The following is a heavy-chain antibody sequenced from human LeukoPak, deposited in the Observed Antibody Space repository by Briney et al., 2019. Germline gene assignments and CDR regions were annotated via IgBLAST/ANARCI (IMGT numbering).Heavy chain of an antibody. D-gene: IGHD6-19*01. CDR2: ISSSGSTI. CDR3: AREQWLARTYYFDY. Sequence: GGSLRLSCAASGYTFSDYYMSWIRQAPGKGLEWVSYISSSGSTIYYADSVKGRFTISRDNAKNSLHLQMNSLRAEDTAVYYCAREQWLARTYYFDYWGQGTLVTVSS. CDR1: GYTFSDYY. J-gene: IGHJ4*02. V-gene: IGHV3-11*01.